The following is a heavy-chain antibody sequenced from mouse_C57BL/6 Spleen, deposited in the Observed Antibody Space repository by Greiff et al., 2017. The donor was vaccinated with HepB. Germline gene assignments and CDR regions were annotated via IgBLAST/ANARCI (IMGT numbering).Heavy chain of an antibody. CDR2: INPNNGGT. Sequence: EVQLQQSGPELVKPGASVKISCKASGYTFTDYYMNWVKQSHGKSLEWIGDINPNNGGTSYNQKFKGKATLTVDKSSSTAYMELRSLTSEDSAVYYCARRGNCDYWGQGTLVTVSA. J-gene: IGHJ3*01. V-gene: IGHV1-26*01. CDR1: GYTFTDYY. CDR3: ARRGNCDY. D-gene: IGHD4-1*01.